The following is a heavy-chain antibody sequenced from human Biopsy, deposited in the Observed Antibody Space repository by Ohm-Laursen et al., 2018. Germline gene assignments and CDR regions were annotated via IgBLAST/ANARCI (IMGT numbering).Heavy chain of an antibody. CDR1: GSTFTDYF. Sequence: ASVKVSCNASGSTFTDYFIHWVRQSPGQGLEWMGWVNPNSGATNSAENFRDRVTLTRDTSISAVYIELRRLKSDDAAVYYCARDRMTDVFGGPTRTDVFDSWGQGTPVTVSS. V-gene: IGHV1-2*02. CDR3: ARDRMTDVFGGPTRTDVFDS. CDR2: VNPNSGAT. D-gene: IGHD3-10*01. J-gene: IGHJ4*02.